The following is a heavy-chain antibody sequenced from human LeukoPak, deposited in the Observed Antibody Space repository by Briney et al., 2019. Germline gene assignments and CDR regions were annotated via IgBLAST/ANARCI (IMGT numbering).Heavy chain of an antibody. Sequence: GGFLRLSCAASAFTFSRFAMSWARQAPGKGLEWVSAIRAGSDVTYYADFVKGRFTISRDNSKNMLFLQMSSLKVEDTAIYFCAQDWIDGDSGIDQWGQGTLVTVS. CDR2: IRAGSDVT. V-gene: IGHV3-23*01. J-gene: IGHJ4*02. D-gene: IGHD4-17*01. CDR3: AQDWIDGDSGIDQ. CDR1: AFTFSRFA.